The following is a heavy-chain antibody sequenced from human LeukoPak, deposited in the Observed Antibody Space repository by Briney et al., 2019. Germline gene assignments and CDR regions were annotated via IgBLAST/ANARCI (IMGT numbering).Heavy chain of an antibody. CDR2: IRYDGSNK. CDR1: GFTFSSYG. D-gene: IGHD5-18*01. Sequence: PGGSLRLSCAASGFTFSSYGMHWVRQAPGKGLEWVAFIRYDGSNKYYADSAKGRFTISRDNSKNTLYLQMNSLRAEDTAVYYCAKELESYGFTFWFDLWGQGTLVTVSS. CDR3: AKELESYGFTFWFDL. J-gene: IGHJ5*02. V-gene: IGHV3-30*02.